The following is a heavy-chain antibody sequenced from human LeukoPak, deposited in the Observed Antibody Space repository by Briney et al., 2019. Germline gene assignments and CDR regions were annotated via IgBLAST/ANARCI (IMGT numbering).Heavy chain of an antibody. J-gene: IGHJ1*01. V-gene: IGHV3-74*03. CDR3: YGGNAEH. D-gene: IGHD4-23*01. CDR2: INTDGSST. CDR1: GFTFSSYW. Sequence: PGGSLRLSCAASGFTFSSYWMHWVRQAPGKGLMWVSGINTDGSSTMYAGSVKGRFTISRDNAKNTLYLQMNSLRGEDTAVYHCYGGNAEHWGQGTLVTVSS.